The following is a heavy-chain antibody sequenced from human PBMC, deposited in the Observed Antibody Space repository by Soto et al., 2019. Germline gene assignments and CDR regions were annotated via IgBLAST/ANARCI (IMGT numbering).Heavy chain of an antibody. V-gene: IGHV3-23*01. J-gene: IGHJ6*02. CDR3: AKSSRVHYYSYGMDV. CDR2: ITGSGGTT. Sequence: EVQLLESGGGLVQPGGSLRLSCAASGFTFTGNAMSWVRQAPGKGLEWVSAITGSGGTTYYADSVKGRFTISRDNSKNTLYLQMNSLRAEDTAVYYCAKSSRVHYYSYGMDVWGQGTTVTVSS. CDR1: GFTFTGNA. D-gene: IGHD6-6*01.